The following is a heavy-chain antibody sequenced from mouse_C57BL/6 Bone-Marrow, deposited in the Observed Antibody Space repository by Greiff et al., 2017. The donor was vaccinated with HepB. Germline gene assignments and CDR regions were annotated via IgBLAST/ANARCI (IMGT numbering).Heavy chain of an antibody. D-gene: IGHD1-2*01. CDR1: GYTFTDYW. CDR3: ARSAGPYYAMDY. J-gene: IGHJ4*01. V-gene: IGHV1-63*01. CDR2: IYPGGGYT. Sequence: QVQLQQSGAELVRPGTSVKMSCKASGYTFTDYWIGWAKQRPGHGLEWIGDIYPGGGYTNYNEKFKGKATLTADKSSSTAYMQFSSLTSEDSAIYYCARSAGPYYAMDYWGQGTSVTVSS.